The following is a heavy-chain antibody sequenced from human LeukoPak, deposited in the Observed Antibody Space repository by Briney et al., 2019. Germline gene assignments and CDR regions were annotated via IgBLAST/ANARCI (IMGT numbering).Heavy chain of an antibody. J-gene: IGHJ6*03. CDR1: GFTFSSYS. CDR2: ISSTSYTI. Sequence: PGGSLRLSCAASGFTFSSYSMNWVRQAPGKGLEWVSYISSTSYTIYYSDSVKGRFTISRDNAKNSLYLQMNSLRAEDTAVYYCARAGVRSSSWYYYYYMDVWGKGTTVTVSS. CDR3: ARAGVRSSSWYYYYYMDV. D-gene: IGHD6-13*01. V-gene: IGHV3-48*04.